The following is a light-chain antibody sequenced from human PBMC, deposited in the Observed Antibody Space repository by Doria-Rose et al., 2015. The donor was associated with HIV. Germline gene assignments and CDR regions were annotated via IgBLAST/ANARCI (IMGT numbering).Light chain of an antibody. CDR3: QQRSNWPPIFT. CDR1: QSVSSN. J-gene: IGKJ3*01. Sequence: EIVLTQSPATLSLSPEERATLSCRASQSVSSNLAWYQQKPGQAPRLLIYDASNRATGIPARFSGSGSGTDFTLTISSLEPEDFAVYFCQQRSNWPPIFTFGPGTKVDI. V-gene: IGKV3-11*01. CDR2: DAS.